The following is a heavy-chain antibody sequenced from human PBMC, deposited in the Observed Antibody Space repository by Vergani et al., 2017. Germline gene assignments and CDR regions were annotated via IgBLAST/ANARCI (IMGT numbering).Heavy chain of an antibody. J-gene: IGHJ3*02. D-gene: IGHD3-3*01. CDR3: ARALYYDFWSGYMGLDAFDI. CDR1: GGSVSSDSYY. Sequence: QVQLQESGPGLVKPSETLSLTCTVSGGSVSSDSYYWSWIRQPAGKGLEWIGDIYYSGSTNYNPSLKSRVTISVDTSTNQFSLKLNSVTAADTAVYYWARALYYDFWSGYMGLDAFDIWGQGTMVTVSS. CDR2: IYYSGST. V-gene: IGHV4-61*10.